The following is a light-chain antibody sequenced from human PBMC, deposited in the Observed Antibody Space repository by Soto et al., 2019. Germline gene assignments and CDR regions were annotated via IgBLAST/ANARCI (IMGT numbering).Light chain of an antibody. V-gene: IGLV1-47*01. CDR3: AAWDYSLGV. J-gene: IGLJ1*01. CDR1: SSNIGSNY. CDR2: RNN. Sequence: QSVLTQPPSASGTPGQRVTISCSGSSSNIGSNYVYWYQQLPGTAPKLLIYRNNQRPSGVPDRFSGSKSGTSASLAISGLRSEDEADYYCAAWDYSLGVFGPGTKLTVL.